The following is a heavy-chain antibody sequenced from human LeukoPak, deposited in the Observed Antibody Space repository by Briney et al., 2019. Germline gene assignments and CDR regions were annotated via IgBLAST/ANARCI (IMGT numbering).Heavy chain of an antibody. CDR1: GFTFSSYW. D-gene: IGHD3-16*01. J-gene: IGHJ4*02. CDR2: IKEDGSEK. V-gene: IGHV3-7*05. CDR3: GRIAYGNYV. Sequence: GGSLRLSCAASGFTFSSYWMSWVRQAPGKGLEWVANIKEDGSEKHYVDSLKGRFTISRDNAKNSLYLEVNSLRAEDTAVYYCGRIAYGNYVWGQGALVTVSS.